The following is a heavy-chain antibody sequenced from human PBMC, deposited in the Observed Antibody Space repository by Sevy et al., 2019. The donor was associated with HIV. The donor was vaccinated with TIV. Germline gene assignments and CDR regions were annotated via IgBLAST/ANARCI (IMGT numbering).Heavy chain of an antibody. V-gene: IGHV3-11*01. D-gene: IGHD3-16*01. CDR3: ARVRPGDAFDI. Sequence: GGSLRLSCAASGFTFSDYYMSWIRQAPGKGLEWVSYIRSSGSTIYYADSVKGRFTISRDNAKNSLYLQMNSLRAEDMAVYYCARVRPGDAFDIWGQGTMVTVSS. J-gene: IGHJ3*02. CDR2: IRSSGSTI. CDR1: GFTFSDYY.